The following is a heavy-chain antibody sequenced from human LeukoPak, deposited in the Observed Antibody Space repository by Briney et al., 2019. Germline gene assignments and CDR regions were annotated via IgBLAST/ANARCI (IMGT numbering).Heavy chain of an antibody. D-gene: IGHD3-3*01. J-gene: IGHJ6*02. V-gene: IGHV1-58*02. Sequence: ASVKVSCKASGFTFTSSAMQWVRQARGQRLEWIGWIVVGSGNTNYARKFQERVTITRDMSTSTAYMELSSLRSEDTAVYYCAASTPDFWSGYRYYYYGMDVWGQGTTVTVSS. CDR3: AASTPDFWSGYRYYYYGMDV. CDR2: IVVGSGNT. CDR1: GFTFTSSA.